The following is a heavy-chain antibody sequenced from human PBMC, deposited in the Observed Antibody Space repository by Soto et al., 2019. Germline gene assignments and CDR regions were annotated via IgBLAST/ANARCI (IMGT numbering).Heavy chain of an antibody. J-gene: IGHJ4*02. CDR2: IWYDGSNK. Sequence: GGSLRLSCAASGFTFSSYGMHWVRQAPGKGLEWVAVIWYDGSNKYYADSVKGRFTISRDNSKNTLYLQMNSLRAEDTAVYYCAKGGCTNGVCSRGFDYWGQGTLVTVSS. V-gene: IGHV3-33*06. D-gene: IGHD2-8*01. CDR3: AKGGCTNGVCSRGFDY. CDR1: GFTFSSYG.